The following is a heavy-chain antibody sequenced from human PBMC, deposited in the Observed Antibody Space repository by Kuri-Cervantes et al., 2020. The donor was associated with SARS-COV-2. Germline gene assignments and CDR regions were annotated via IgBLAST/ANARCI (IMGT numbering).Heavy chain of an antibody. CDR3: ARSCTYARCSEYFQH. D-gene: IGHD2-8*01. CDR2: ISGSGGST. CDR1: GFTFSSYA. Sequence: LSLTCAASGFTFSSYAMSWVRQAPGKGLEWVSAISGSGGSTYYADSVKGQFTISRDISKNTVFLQMNRLRPEDTAVYYCARSCTYARCSEYFQHWGQGTLVTVSS. V-gene: IGHV3-23*01. J-gene: IGHJ1*01.